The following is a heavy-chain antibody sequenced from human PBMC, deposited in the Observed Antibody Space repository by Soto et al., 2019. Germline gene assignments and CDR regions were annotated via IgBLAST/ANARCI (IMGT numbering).Heavy chain of an antibody. V-gene: IGHV3-7*01. Sequence: GGSLRLSCAASGFTFSSYWMSWVRQAPGKGLEWVANIKQDGSEKYYVDSVKGRFTISRDNAKNSLYLQMNSLRDEDTAVYYCAREAGTWHLPLNWFDPWGQGTLVTVSS. D-gene: IGHD6-19*01. CDR1: GFTFSSYW. CDR2: IKQDGSEK. CDR3: AREAGTWHLPLNWFDP. J-gene: IGHJ5*02.